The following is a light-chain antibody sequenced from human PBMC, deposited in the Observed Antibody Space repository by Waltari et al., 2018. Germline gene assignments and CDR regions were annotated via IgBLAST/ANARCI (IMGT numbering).Light chain of an antibody. CDR2: GAS. CDR3: QQYNNWPQT. V-gene: IGKV3-15*01. Sequence: DTVMTQSPAILSVSPGQRATLSCRTSQTVTSNLAWYQQKPGQAPRLLMYGASTRATGIPARFSGSGSGTEFTLTISSLQSEDFAVYYCQQYNNWPQTFGQGTKVEIK. J-gene: IGKJ1*01. CDR1: QTVTSN.